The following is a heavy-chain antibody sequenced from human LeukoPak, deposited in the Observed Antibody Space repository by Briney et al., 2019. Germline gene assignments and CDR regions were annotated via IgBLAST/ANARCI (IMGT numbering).Heavy chain of an antibody. CDR3: ARAWLRLNPYFDY. D-gene: IGHD5-12*01. V-gene: IGHV1-69*13. Sequence: ASVKVSCKASGGTFSSYAISWVRQAPGQGLEWMGGIIPIFGTANYAQKFQGRVTITADESTSTAYMELSSLRSDDTAVYYCARAWLRLNPYFDYWGQGTLVTVSS. J-gene: IGHJ4*02. CDR2: IIPIFGTA. CDR1: GGTFSSYA.